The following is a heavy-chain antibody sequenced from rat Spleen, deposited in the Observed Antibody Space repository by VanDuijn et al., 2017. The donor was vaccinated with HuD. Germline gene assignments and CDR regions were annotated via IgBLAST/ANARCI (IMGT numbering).Heavy chain of an antibody. CDR3: AVAGYGY. V-gene: IGHV5-20*01. Sequence: EVQLVESGGGLVQPGRSLKLSSAASGFTFSDYYMAWVRQAPTKGLEWVSSISNDGGTTYYPDSVKGRFTISRDNAENTVYLQMNSLRSEDTATYYWAVAGYGYWGQGVMVTVSS. D-gene: IGHD4-3*01. CDR1: GFTFSDYY. CDR2: ISNDGGTT. J-gene: IGHJ2*01.